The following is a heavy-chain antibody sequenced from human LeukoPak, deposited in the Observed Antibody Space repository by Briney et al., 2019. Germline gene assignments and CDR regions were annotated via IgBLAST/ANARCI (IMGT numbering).Heavy chain of an antibody. CDR3: ANSWYYYDSSGLPKSDAFDR. V-gene: IGHV4-38-2*02. J-gene: IGHJ3*01. Sequence: PSETLSLTCTVSGGSISSGAYWGGVRPPPGKGLEWIAIIYRSGNTYYNPSLESRVTISIDTSKNQFSLKLNSVTAADTAVYYCANSWYYYDSSGLPKSDAFDRWGQGTLVTVSS. D-gene: IGHD3-22*01. CDR1: GGSISSGAY. CDR2: IYRSGNT.